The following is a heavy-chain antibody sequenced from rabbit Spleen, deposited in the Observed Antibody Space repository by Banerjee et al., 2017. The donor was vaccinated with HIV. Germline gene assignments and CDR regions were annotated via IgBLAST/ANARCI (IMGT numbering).Heavy chain of an antibody. V-gene: IGHV1S7*01. J-gene: IGHJ4*01. CDR2: IYSAKGST. D-gene: IGHD6-1*01. Sequence: QQLEESGGGLVKPGGTLTLTCTASGFTLSSYWMCWVRQAPGKGLEWIGIIYSAKGSTDYASWVNGRFTISSDNAQSTVDLKMTSLTAADTATYFCAREVLYAAYAGFGDATMYYFDLWGPGTLVTVS. CDR3: AREVLYAAYAGFGDATMYYFDL. CDR1: GFTLSSYW.